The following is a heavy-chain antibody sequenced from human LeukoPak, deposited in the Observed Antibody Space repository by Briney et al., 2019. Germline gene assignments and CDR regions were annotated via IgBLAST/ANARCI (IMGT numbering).Heavy chain of an antibody. D-gene: IGHD4-17*01. CDR2: INHSGST. Sequence: SETLSLTCAVYGGSFSGYYWSWIRQPPGKGLEWIGEINHSGSTNYNPSLKSRVTISVDTSKNQFSLKLSSVNAADPAVYYCARGLDYCYYRYYLDYWGQGTLVTV. CDR1: GGSFSGYY. CDR3: ARGLDYCYYRYYLDY. J-gene: IGHJ4*02. V-gene: IGHV4-34*01.